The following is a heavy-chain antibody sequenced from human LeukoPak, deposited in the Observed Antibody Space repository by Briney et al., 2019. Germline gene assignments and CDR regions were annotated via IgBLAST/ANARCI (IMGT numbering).Heavy chain of an antibody. J-gene: IGHJ3*02. CDR2: IYYSGST. Sequence: SETLSLTCTVSGGSISSHCWSWIRQPPGKGLEWTGYIYYSGSTNYNPCLKSRVTISVDTSKTQFSLKLSSVTAADTAVYYCACYCSRSCWRIDAVDICGERGMVSVSS. D-gene: IGHD2-2*01. V-gene: IGHV4-59*11. CDR1: GGSISSHC. CDR3: ACYCSRSCWRIDAVDI.